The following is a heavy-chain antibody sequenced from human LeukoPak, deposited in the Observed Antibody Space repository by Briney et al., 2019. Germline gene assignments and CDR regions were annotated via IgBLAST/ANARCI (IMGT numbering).Heavy chain of an antibody. CDR3: ARNTTVTDWYFDL. J-gene: IGHJ2*01. Sequence: SETLSLTCIVSGGAISSSSHYWGWLRQPPGKGLVWIGSIYHSGSTVYNPSLKSRVAISVDTSRNQFSLKLNSVTASDTAVYYCARNTTVTDWYFDLWGRGTLVTVSS. CDR1: GGAISSSSHY. V-gene: IGHV4-39*01. CDR2: IYHSGST. D-gene: IGHD4-17*01.